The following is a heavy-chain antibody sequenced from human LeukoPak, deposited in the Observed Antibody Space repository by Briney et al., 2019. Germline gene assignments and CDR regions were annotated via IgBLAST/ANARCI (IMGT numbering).Heavy chain of an antibody. CDR3: ARLKFHDSTGYSPGQYMDV. CDR2: LYPGVST. V-gene: IGHV4-4*07. J-gene: IGHJ6*03. CDR1: GGPIYSYY. D-gene: IGHD3-22*01. Sequence: PSETLSLTCTVSGGPIYSYYWSWIQQTAGKGLEWIGRLYPGVSTNYNPSLKSRVTMSVDTSKNQFALKLSAVTAADTAVYYCARLKFHDSTGYSPGQYMDVWGKGTTVTVSS.